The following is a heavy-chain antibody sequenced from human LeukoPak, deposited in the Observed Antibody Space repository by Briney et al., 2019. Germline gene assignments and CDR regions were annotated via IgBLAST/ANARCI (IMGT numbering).Heavy chain of an antibody. CDR1: GYTFTSYD. J-gene: IGHJ4*02. Sequence: ASVKVSCKASGYTFTSYDINWVRRATGQGLEWMGWMNPNSGNTGYAQKFQGRVTMTRNTSISTAYMELSSLRSEDTAVYYCASFQRAHPWFDYWGQGTLVTVSS. V-gene: IGHV1-8*01. CDR3: ASFQRAHPWFDY. CDR2: MNPNSGNT.